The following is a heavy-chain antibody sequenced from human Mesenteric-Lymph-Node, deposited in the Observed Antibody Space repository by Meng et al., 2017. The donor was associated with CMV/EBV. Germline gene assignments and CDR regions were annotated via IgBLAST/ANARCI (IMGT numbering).Heavy chain of an antibody. J-gene: IGHJ4*02. CDR1: GGSINNYY. Sequence: SETLSLTCTVSGGSINNYYWSWIRQPPGKGLEWIGYIYYSGSTNYNPSLKSRVTITVDTSKNQFSLKLSSVTAADTAVYYCASNKLRGYDYWGQGTLVTVSS. CDR2: IYYSGST. D-gene: IGHD1-7*01. CDR3: ASNKLRGYDY. V-gene: IGHV4-59*01.